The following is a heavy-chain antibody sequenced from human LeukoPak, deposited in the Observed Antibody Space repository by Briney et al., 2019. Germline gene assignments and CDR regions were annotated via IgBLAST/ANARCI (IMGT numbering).Heavy chain of an antibody. J-gene: IGHJ4*02. CDR3: ATAAINQAGDRYFDY. D-gene: IGHD3-16*01. CDR2: IRAYNGNT. CDR1: GYTFSGYG. Sequence: ASVKVSCKASGYTFSGYGINWVRQAPGQGLEWMGWIRAYNGNTNYAQKFQGRVTMTEDTSTDTAYMELSSLRSEDTAVYYCATAAINQAGDRYFDYWGQGTLVTVSS. V-gene: IGHV1-18*01.